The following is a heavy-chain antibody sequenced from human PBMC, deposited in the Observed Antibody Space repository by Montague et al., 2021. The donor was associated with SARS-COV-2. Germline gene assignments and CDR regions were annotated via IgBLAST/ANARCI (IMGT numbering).Heavy chain of an antibody. CDR2: IYDSGXT. J-gene: IGHJ3*02. CDR1: GGSISSNNYY. Sequence: SETLSLTCTVSGGSISSNNYYWDWIRQPPGKGLEWIGSIYDSGXTXYXXXXKXRVTISVDTSKNHFSLKLNSVTAADTAVYYCARRGRKPLPVATTIGGFDIWGQGTMVTVSS. V-gene: IGHV4-39*02. CDR3: ARRGRKPLPVATTIGGFDI. D-gene: IGHD5-12*01.